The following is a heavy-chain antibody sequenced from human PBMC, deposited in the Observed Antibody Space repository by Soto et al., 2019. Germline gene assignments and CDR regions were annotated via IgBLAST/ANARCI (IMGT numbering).Heavy chain of an antibody. V-gene: IGHV3-23*01. Sequence: QPGGSLRLSCAASGFTFSSYSMSWVRQAPGKGLEWVSSITASGGDVFYADSVKGRFSISRDNSKNTLHLQMNSLRAEDTAIYYCAKRGIVVPTSPGNYFDYWGRGTLVTVSS. CDR3: AKRGIVVPTSPGNYFDY. CDR1: GFTFSSYS. J-gene: IGHJ4*02. CDR2: ITASGGDV. D-gene: IGHD6-19*01.